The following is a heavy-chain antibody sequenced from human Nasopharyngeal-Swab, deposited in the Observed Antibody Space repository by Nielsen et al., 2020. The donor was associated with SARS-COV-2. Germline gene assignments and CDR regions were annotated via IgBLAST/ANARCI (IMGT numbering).Heavy chain of an antibody. Sequence: SETLSLTCAVYGGPFSGYYWSWIRQPPGKGLEWIGEINHSGSTNYNPSLKSRVTISVDTSKNQFSLKLSSVTAADTAVYYCARGGGSSLYYYYYYYMDVWGKGTTVTVSS. CDR3: ARGGGSSLYYYYYYYMDV. CDR1: GGPFSGYY. J-gene: IGHJ6*03. CDR2: INHSGST. V-gene: IGHV4-34*01. D-gene: IGHD6-6*01.